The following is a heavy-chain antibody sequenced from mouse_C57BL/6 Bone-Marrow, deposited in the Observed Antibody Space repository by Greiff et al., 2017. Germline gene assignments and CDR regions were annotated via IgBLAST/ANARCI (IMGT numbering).Heavy chain of an antibody. CDR3: AREGYSNYGNYGRFAY. J-gene: IGHJ3*01. V-gene: IGHV1-81*01. D-gene: IGHD2-5*01. Sequence: QVQLQQSGAELARPGASVKLSCKASGYTFTSYGISWVKQRTGQGLEWIGEIYPRSGNTYYNEKFKGKATLTADKSSSTAYMELRSLTSEDSAVYFCAREGYSNYGNYGRFAYWGQGTLVTVSA. CDR2: IYPRSGNT. CDR1: GYTFTSYG.